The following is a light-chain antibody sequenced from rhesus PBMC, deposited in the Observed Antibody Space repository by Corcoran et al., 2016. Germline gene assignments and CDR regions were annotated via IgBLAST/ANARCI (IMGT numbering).Light chain of an antibody. CDR1: QSVSSN. V-gene: IGKV3-35*01. CDR3: QQYNNWNS. CDR2: YAS. Sequence: EIVMTQSPATLSLSPGDRATLSCRASQSVSSNLAWYQQKPGQAPRLLIFYASNRATGIPDRFSGRGSGTDFTLTISSLEPEDVGVYYCQQYNNWNSFGQGTKVEIK. J-gene: IGKJ2*01.